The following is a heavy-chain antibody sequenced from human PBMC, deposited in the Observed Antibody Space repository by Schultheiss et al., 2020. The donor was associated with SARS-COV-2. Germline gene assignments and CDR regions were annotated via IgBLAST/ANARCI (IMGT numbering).Heavy chain of an antibody. Sequence: ASVKVSCKASGYTFTSYAITWVRQAPGQGLEWMGWISPYNGNTKYAQKFQGRVIMTTDTSTSTAYVELRTLRSDDTAVYYCARDGEYSSSSGFSDYWGQGTLVTVSS. D-gene: IGHD6-6*01. CDR1: GYTFTSYA. J-gene: IGHJ4*02. V-gene: IGHV1-18*04. CDR3: ARDGEYSSSSGFSDY. CDR2: ISPYNGNT.